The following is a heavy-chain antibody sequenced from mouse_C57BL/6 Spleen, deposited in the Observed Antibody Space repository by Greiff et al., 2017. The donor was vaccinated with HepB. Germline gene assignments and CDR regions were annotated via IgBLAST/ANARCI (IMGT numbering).Heavy chain of an antibody. CDR2: IDPETGGT. D-gene: IGHD1-1*01. CDR1: GYTFTDYE. CDR3: TRRGDPSTVVAPY. J-gene: IGHJ2*01. Sequence: QVQLQQSGAELVRPGASVTLSCKASGYTFTDYEMHWVKQTPVHGLEWIGAIDPETGGTAYNQKFKGKAILTADKSSSTAYMELRSLTSEDSAVYYCTRRGDPSTVVAPYWGQGTTLTVSS. V-gene: IGHV1-15*01.